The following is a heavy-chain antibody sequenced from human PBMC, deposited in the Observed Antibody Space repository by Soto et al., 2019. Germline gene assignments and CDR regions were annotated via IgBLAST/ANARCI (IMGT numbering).Heavy chain of an antibody. Sequence: QVQLVESGGGLVKPGGSLRLSCAASGFTFSAYYMSWIRQAPGKGLEWVSYISSSSSYTNYADSVKGRFTISRDNAKNSLYLQMNSLRAEDTAVYYCARDKVRGWSDYWGQGTLVTVSS. J-gene: IGHJ4*02. D-gene: IGHD6-19*01. CDR3: ARDKVRGWSDY. V-gene: IGHV3-11*06. CDR1: GFTFSAYY. CDR2: ISSSSSYT.